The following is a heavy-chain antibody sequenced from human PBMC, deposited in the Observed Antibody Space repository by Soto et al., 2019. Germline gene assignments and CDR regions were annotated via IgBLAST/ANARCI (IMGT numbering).Heavy chain of an antibody. Sequence: GASVKVSCKASGSTFSSYAISWVRQAPGQGLEWMGGIIPIFGTANYAQKFQGRVTITADESTSTAYMELSSLRSEDTAVYYCARGMVVVTARTHYGMDGWGQGTTVSVSS. D-gene: IGHD2-21*02. V-gene: IGHV1-69*13. CDR2: IIPIFGTA. J-gene: IGHJ6*02. CDR1: GSTFSSYA. CDR3: ARGMVVVTARTHYGMDG.